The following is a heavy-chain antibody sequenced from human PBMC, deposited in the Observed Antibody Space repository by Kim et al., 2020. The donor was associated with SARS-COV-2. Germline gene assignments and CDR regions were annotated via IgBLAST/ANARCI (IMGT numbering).Heavy chain of an antibody. V-gene: IGHV3-23*01. CDR3: AKEGGGGTSGWDLYY. J-gene: IGHJ2*01. CDR2: IIRNGAST. D-gene: IGHD6-19*01. CDR1: GFTFSDYG. Sequence: GGSLRLSCAASGFTFSDYGMTWVRQAPGKGLEWVSTIIRNGASTIYADSVRGRFTISRDNSKNTLYLQMNSLRGEDTAVYYCAKEGGGGTSGWDLYYRGR.